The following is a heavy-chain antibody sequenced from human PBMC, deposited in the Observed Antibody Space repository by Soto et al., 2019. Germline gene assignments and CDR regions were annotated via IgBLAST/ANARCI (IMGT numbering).Heavy chain of an antibody. V-gene: IGHV4-31*03. D-gene: IGHD5-18*01. CDR2: ICYSGST. J-gene: IGHJ4*02. CDR1: GGSISSGGYY. Sequence: PSETLSLTCTVSGGSISSGGYYWSWIRQHPGKGLEWIGYICYSGSTYYNPSLKSRVTISVDTSKNQFSLKLSSVTAADTAVYYCARDRGYSYGFVYWGQGTLVTVSS. CDR3: ARDRGYSYGFVY.